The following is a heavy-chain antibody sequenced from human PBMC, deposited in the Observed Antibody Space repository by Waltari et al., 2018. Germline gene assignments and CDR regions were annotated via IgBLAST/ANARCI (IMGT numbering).Heavy chain of an antibody. Sequence: QVQLVQSGAEVRKPGASVKVSCTASGYTFTNHYIFWARQAPGKGLESMGMINPGDGSTTYSHKFQGRVTMTRDTSTSTVYMELSSLRSEDTAVYYCARRILVTGTSWFDPWGQGTLVTVSS. J-gene: IGHJ5*02. CDR3: ARRILVTGTSWFDP. CDR1: GYTFTNHY. V-gene: IGHV1-46*01. D-gene: IGHD6-19*01. CDR2: INPGDGST.